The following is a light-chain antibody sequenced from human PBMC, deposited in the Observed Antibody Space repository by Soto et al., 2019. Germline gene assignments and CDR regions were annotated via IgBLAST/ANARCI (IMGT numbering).Light chain of an antibody. CDR1: SSDVGDYNY. V-gene: IGLV2-14*01. CDR2: EVT. Sequence: QSVLAQPASVSGSPGQSITISCTGTSSDVGDYNYVSWYQQHPGKAPKLMIYEVTNRPSGVSYRFSGSKSGNTASLTISGLQAVDEADYYCSSYTSSSSVIFGGGTKLTVL. J-gene: IGLJ2*01. CDR3: SSYTSSSSVI.